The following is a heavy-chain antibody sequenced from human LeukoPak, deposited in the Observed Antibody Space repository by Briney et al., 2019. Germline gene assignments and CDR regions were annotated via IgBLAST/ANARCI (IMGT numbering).Heavy chain of an antibody. V-gene: IGHV1-69*13. J-gene: IGHJ4*02. CDR3: ARDLYGGNLVFDY. CDR2: IIPIFGTA. CDR1: GGTFSSYA. Sequence: ASVKVSCKASGGTFSSYAISWVRQAPGQGLEWMGGIIPIFGTANYAQKFQGRVTITADESTSTAYMELSSLRSEDTAVYYCARDLYGGNLVFDYWGQGTLATVSS. D-gene: IGHD4-23*01.